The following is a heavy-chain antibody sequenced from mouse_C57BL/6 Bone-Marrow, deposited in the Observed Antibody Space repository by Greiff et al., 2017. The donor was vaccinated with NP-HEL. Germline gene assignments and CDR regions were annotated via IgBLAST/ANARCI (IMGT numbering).Heavy chain of an antibody. CDR3: ARHRGSSFYAMDY. CDR2: ISNGGGST. CDR1: GFTFSDYY. D-gene: IGHD1-1*01. Sequence: EVKLQESGGGLVQPGGSLKLSCAASGFTFSDYYMYWVRQTPEKRLEWVAYISNGGGSTYYPDTVKGRFTISRDNAKNTLYLQMSRLKSEDTAMYYCARHRGSSFYAMDYWGQGTSVTVSS. J-gene: IGHJ4*01. V-gene: IGHV5-12*01.